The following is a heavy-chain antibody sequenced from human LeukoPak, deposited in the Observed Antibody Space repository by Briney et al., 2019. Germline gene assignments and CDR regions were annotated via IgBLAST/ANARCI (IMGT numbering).Heavy chain of an antibody. D-gene: IGHD6-19*01. CDR2: ISGSGGST. CDR3: AKSPVGQWLVRVTPFDY. V-gene: IGHV3-23*01. J-gene: IGHJ4*02. Sequence: GGSLRLSCAASGFTFSSYAMSWVRQAPGKGLAWVSAISGSGGSTYYADSMKGRFTISRDNSKNTLYLQMNSLRAEDTAVYYCAKSPVGQWLVRVTPFDYWGQGTLVTVSS. CDR1: GFTFSSYA.